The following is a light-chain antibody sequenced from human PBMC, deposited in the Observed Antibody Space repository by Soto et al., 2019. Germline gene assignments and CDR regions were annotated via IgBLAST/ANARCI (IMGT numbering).Light chain of an antibody. J-gene: IGKJ1*01. V-gene: IGKV3-20*01. CDR2: GTS. Sequence: EIVLTQSPGTLYLSPGERATLSCRASQSVSSSYLAWYHQKPGQAPRLIIYGTSKRTTGIPDRFSGSGSGTDFTLTISRLEPEDFAVYYCQQYDRSPWTFGQGTKVEIK. CDR1: QSVSSSY. CDR3: QQYDRSPWT.